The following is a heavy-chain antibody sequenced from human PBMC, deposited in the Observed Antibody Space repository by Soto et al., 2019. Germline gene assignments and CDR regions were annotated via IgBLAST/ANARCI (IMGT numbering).Heavy chain of an antibody. V-gene: IGHV1-24*01. CDR1: GYTLTELS. CDR2: FDPEDGET. D-gene: IGHD2-8*01. CDR3: ATARYCTNGVCHLDY. Sequence: ASVKVSCKVSGYTLTELSMHWVRQAPGEGLEWMGGFDPEDGETIYAQKFQGRVTMTEDTSTDTAYMELSSLRSEGTAVYYCATARYCTNGVCHLDYWGQGTLVTVSS. J-gene: IGHJ4*02.